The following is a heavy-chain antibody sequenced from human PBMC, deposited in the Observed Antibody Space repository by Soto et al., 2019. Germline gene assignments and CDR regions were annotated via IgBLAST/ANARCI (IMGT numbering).Heavy chain of an antibody. D-gene: IGHD2-15*01. CDR1: GFTFSSCW. Sequence: CAASGFTFSSCWMSWVRQAPGKGLEWVANIKQDGSEKYYVDSVKGRFTISRDNAKNSLYLQMNSLRAEDTAVFYCARVLDGDIVVVVPATCILLCGKGILVTVSS. V-gene: IGHV3-7*01. CDR3: ARVLDGDIVVVVPATCILL. J-gene: IGHJ4*02. CDR2: IKQDGSEK.